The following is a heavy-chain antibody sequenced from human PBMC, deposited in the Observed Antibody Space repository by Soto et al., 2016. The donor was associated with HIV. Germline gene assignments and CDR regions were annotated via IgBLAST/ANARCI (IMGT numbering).Heavy chain of an antibody. D-gene: IGHD2-21*02. J-gene: IGHJ5*02. CDR3: ARGPVTALNNWFDP. V-gene: IGHV4-61*01. Sequence: VQLQESGPGLVKPSETLSLTCTVSGGSVSRDSYYWSWIRQPPGKGLEWIGYMYYTGSTDYNPSLKSRVTISVDTSKNQFSLKLRSVTAADTAVYYCARGPVTALNNWFDPWGQGTLVTVSS. CDR2: MYYTGST. CDR1: GGSVSRDSYY.